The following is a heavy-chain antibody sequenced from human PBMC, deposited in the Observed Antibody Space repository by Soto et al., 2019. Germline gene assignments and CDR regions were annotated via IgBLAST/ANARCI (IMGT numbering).Heavy chain of an antibody. CDR1: GFTFSSYA. V-gene: IGHV3-30-3*01. Sequence: PGGSLRLSCVVSGFTFSSYATHWVRQAPGKGLEWVALISYDGSDKYYAESVKGRFTISRDNSKNTLYLQMNSLRAEDTAVYYCARDLSGDYGALDTWGQGTMVTVSS. J-gene: IGHJ3*02. CDR2: ISYDGSDK. CDR3: ARDLSGDYGALDT. D-gene: IGHD4-17*01.